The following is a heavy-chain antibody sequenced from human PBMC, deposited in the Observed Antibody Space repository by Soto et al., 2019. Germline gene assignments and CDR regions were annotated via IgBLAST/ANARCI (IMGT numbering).Heavy chain of an antibody. CDR1: GGSISSSNW. D-gene: IGHD3-10*01. Sequence: QVQLQESGPGLVKPSGTLSLTCAVSGGSISSSNWWSWVRQPPGKGLEWIGETHHSGTTNYNPSLKSRVTISVDKSKNQFSLKQSSVTAADTALYYCAREGSGTSFFDYWGQGTLVTVSS. J-gene: IGHJ4*02. V-gene: IGHV4-4*02. CDR2: THHSGTT. CDR3: AREGSGTSFFDY.